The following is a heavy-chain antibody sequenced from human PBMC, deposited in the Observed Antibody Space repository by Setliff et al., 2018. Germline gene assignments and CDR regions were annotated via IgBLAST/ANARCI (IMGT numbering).Heavy chain of an antibody. CDR1: GGSVSSHY. V-gene: IGHV4-59*02. J-gene: IGHJ4*02. D-gene: IGHD3-10*01. CDR3: ARDRTYYGSGTYTRWFDY. CDR2: IFYSGDT. Sequence: KTSETLSLTCTVSGGSVSSHYWSWIRQPPGKGLEWIGFIFYSGDTKSNPPLKSRVTMSVDTSKNQFSLKLTSVTAADTAVYYCARDRTYYGSGTYTRWFDYWGQGTLVTVSS.